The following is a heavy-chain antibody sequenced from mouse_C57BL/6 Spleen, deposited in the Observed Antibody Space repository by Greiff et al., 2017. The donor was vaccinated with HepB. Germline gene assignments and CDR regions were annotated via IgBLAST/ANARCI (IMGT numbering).Heavy chain of an antibody. CDR3: ARNDGYYVAWFAY. Sequence: EVQLQQSGPELVKPGASVKISCKASGYTFTDYYMNWVKQSHGKSLEWIGDINPNNGGTSYNQKFKGKATLTVDKSSSTAYMELRSLTSEDSAVYYCARNDGYYVAWFAYCGQGTLVTVSA. CDR1: GYTFTDYY. CDR2: INPNNGGT. J-gene: IGHJ3*01. D-gene: IGHD2-3*01. V-gene: IGHV1-26*01.